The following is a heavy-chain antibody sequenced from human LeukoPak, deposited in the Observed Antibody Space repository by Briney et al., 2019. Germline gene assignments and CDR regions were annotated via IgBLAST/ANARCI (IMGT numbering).Heavy chain of an antibody. CDR2: INVDGSRT. CDR3: RHGNSSGDY. D-gene: IGHD6-6*01. J-gene: IGHJ4*02. V-gene: IGHV3-74*01. Sequence: GGSLRLSCIPSGFTFSTSLMNWVRQPPGKGLVWVSCINVDGSRTVYADSVKGRFTISRDNAKDALYLQMNSLRAEDTAVYYCRHGNSSGDYWGQGTLVTVSS. CDR1: GFTFSTSL.